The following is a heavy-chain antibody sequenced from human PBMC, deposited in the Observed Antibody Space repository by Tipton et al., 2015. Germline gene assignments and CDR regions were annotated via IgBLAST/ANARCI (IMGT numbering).Heavy chain of an antibody. V-gene: IGHV5-51*01. Sequence: QLVQSGGEVKKPGESLKISCKASGYSFSNFWIAWVRQMPGKGLEWMGIIYPGDSDAKYSPSFQGQVTISVDKSINSAYLQWSSLKASDTAIYYCARQPLVYAINGWLDSWGQGTLVTVSS. J-gene: IGHJ5*01. CDR2: IYPGDSDA. CDR1: GYSFSNFW. CDR3: ARQPLVYAINGWLDS. D-gene: IGHD2-8*01.